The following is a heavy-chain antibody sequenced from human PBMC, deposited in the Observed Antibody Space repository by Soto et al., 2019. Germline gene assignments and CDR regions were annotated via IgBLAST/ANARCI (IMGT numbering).Heavy chain of an antibody. CDR3: ARRLGWSGRYYFDY. D-gene: IGHD6-19*01. V-gene: IGHV1-3*01. CDR1: GYTFSSHA. Sequence: ASVKVSCKASGYTFSSHAMHWVRQAPGQRLEWMGWINADNGNTKYSQNFQGQVTISADKSISTAYLQWSSLKASDTAMYYCARRLGWSGRYYFDYWGQGTLVTVSS. CDR2: INADNGNT. J-gene: IGHJ4*02.